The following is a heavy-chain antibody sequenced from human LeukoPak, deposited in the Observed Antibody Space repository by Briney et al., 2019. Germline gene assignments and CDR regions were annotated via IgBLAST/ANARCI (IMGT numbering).Heavy chain of an antibody. CDR2: ISGSGSNK. CDR3: ARDRNAFDI. V-gene: IGHV3-23*01. Sequence: GGSLRLSCAASGFTFSNYAMSWVRQAPGKGLESVSSISGSGSNKYYADSVKGRFTISRDNSKNTLYLQLNSLRAEDTAVYYCARDRNAFDIWGQGTMVSVSS. J-gene: IGHJ3*02. CDR1: GFTFSNYA.